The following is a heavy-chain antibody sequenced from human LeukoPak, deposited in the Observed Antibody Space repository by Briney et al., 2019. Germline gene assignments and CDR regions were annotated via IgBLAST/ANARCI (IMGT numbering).Heavy chain of an antibody. J-gene: IGHJ4*02. D-gene: IGHD4-23*01. Sequence: KTSETLSLTCAVYGGSFSGYYWSWIRQPPGEGLEWIGEINHSGSTNYNPSLKSRVTISVDTSKNQFSLKLSSVTAADTAVYYCARGDYGGNFDYWGQGTLVTVSS. CDR1: GGSFSGYY. CDR2: INHSGST. CDR3: ARGDYGGNFDY. V-gene: IGHV4-34*01.